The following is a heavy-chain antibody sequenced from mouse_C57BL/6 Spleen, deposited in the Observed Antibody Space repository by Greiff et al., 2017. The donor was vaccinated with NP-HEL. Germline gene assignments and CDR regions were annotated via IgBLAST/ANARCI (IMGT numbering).Heavy chain of an antibody. CDR2: ISYDGSN. V-gene: IGHV3-6*01. CDR1: GYSITSGYY. CDR3: ARDGGYYRYFDV. Sequence: EVKLMESGPGLVKPSQSLSLTCSVTGYSITSGYYWNWIRQFPGNKLEWMGYISYDGSNNYNPSLKNRISITRDTSKNQFFLKLNSVTTEDTATYYCARDGGYYRYFDVWGTGTTVTVSS. D-gene: IGHD1-1*02. J-gene: IGHJ1*03.